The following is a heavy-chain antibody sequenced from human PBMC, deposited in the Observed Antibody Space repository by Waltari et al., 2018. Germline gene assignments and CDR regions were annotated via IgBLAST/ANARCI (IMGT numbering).Heavy chain of an antibody. J-gene: IGHJ4*02. D-gene: IGHD3-22*01. CDR2: ISSSGSTI. V-gene: IGHV3-48*03. CDR3: ARDRANYYDSSGYSTFDY. Sequence: EVQLVESGGGLVQPGGSLRLSCAASGFTFSSYEMNWVRQDPGKGLEWVSYISSSGSTIYYADSVKGRFTISRDNAKNSLYLQMNSLRAEDTAVYYCARDRANYYDSSGYSTFDYWGQGTLVTVSS. CDR1: GFTFSSYE.